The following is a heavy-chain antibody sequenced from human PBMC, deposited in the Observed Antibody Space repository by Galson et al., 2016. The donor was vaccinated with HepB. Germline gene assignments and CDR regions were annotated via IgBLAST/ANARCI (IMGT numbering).Heavy chain of an antibody. Sequence: SLRLSCAASGSNFKTYTMYWVRQTPERGLETVSAVSTNGARTNYADSVKGRFFISRDNGMDVMRLQMDSLRVEDTAVYYCVRDRFGRTKYDSRPGAFDTWGQGTMVTVSS. CDR2: VSTNGART. D-gene: IGHD3-22*01. J-gene: IGHJ3*02. CDR1: GSNFKTYT. V-gene: IGHV3-64*04. CDR3: VRDRFGRTKYDSRPGAFDT.